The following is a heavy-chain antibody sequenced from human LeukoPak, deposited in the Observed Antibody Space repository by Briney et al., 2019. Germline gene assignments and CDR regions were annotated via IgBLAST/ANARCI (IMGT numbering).Heavy chain of an antibody. D-gene: IGHD6-13*01. CDR3: ARVGGYSSSWYNGGFDY. CDR2: ISAYNGNT. Sequence: ASVKVSCKASGYTFTSYGISWVRQAPGQGLEWMGWISAYNGNTNYAQKLQGRVTMTTDTSTSTAYMELRSLRSDDTAVYYCARVGGYSSSWYNGGFDYWGQGTPVTVSS. V-gene: IGHV1-18*01. CDR1: GYTFTSYG. J-gene: IGHJ4*02.